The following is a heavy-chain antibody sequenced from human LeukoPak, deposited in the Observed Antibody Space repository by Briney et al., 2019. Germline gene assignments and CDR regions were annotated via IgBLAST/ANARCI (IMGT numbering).Heavy chain of an antibody. Sequence: ASVKVSCKASGYTFTSYGISWVRQAPGQGLEWMGWINAGNGNTKSSQNFQGRVTITRDTSATTAYMELSSLTSEDAAVYYCAKGDHCEQWGQGTLVTVSS. D-gene: IGHD2-21*01. V-gene: IGHV1-18*01. CDR1: GYTFTSYG. J-gene: IGHJ4*02. CDR3: AKGDHCEQ. CDR2: INAGNGNT.